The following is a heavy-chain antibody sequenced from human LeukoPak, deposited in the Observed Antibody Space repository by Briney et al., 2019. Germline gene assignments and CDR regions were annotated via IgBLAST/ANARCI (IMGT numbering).Heavy chain of an antibody. J-gene: IGHJ4*02. CDR3: ASVEDCYHSSGCPSPCWCDF. D-gene: IGHD3-22*01. Sequence: GASVKESCKACGYTFTSYGLSGVGQPPAQGLEWMGWINAYSGNKNKAHTLQGRVTMTTDTPTITAYMALRSLRSDETAVYCCASVEDCYHSSGCPSPCWCDFWGRGTLVTVSS. CDR1: GYTFTSYG. CDR2: INAYSGNK. V-gene: IGHV1-18*01.